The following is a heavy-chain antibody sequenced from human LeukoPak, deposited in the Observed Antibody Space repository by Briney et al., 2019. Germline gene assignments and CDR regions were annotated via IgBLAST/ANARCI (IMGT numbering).Heavy chain of an antibody. Sequence: ASVKVSCKASGYTFTSYGISWVRQAPGQGLEWMGWISAYNGNTNYAQKLQGRVTMTTDTSTSTAYMELRSLRSDDTAVYYCASRVGYYDSSGYYRHPYYYYYMDVWGKGTTVTVSS. V-gene: IGHV1-18*01. CDR1: GYTFTSYG. J-gene: IGHJ6*03. CDR3: ASRVGYYDSSGYYRHPYYYYYMDV. CDR2: ISAYNGNT. D-gene: IGHD3-22*01.